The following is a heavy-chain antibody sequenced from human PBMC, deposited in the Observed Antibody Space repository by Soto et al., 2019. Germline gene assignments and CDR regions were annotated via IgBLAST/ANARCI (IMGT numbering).Heavy chain of an antibody. CDR2: ISSSSSYI. Sequence: GGSLRLSCAASGFTFSSYSMNWVRQAPGKGLEWVSSISSSSSYIYYADSVKGRFTISRDNAKNSLYLQMNSLRAEDTAVYYCARVQCSGGSCLYYYYGMDVWGQGTTVTVSS. CDR3: ARVQCSGGSCLYYYYGMDV. J-gene: IGHJ6*02. CDR1: GFTFSSYS. V-gene: IGHV3-21*01. D-gene: IGHD2-15*01.